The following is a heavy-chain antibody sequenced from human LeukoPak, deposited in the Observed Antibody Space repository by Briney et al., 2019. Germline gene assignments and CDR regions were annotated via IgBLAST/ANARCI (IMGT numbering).Heavy chain of an antibody. CDR3: ARVAGSVTYYHYYMDV. D-gene: IGHD4-17*01. Sequence: SETLSLTCTVSGGSISSYYWSWIRQPPGKGLEWIGYIYYSGSTNYNPSLKSRVTISVDTSKNQFSLKLSSVTAADTAVYYCARVAGSVTYYHYYMDVWGKGTTVTISS. V-gene: IGHV4-59*01. CDR2: IYYSGST. CDR1: GGSISSYY. J-gene: IGHJ6*03.